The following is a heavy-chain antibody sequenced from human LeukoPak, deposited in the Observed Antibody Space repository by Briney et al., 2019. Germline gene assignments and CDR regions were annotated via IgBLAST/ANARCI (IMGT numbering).Heavy chain of an antibody. Sequence: ASVKVSCKASGYTFTSYGISWVRQAPGQGLEWMGWISAYSGNTNYAQKLQGRVTMTTDTSTSTAYMELRSLRSDDTAVYYCARVDDSSGYYQSYFDYWGQGTLVTVSS. V-gene: IGHV1-18*01. CDR2: ISAYSGNT. D-gene: IGHD3-22*01. CDR1: GYTFTSYG. J-gene: IGHJ4*02. CDR3: ARVDDSSGYYQSYFDY.